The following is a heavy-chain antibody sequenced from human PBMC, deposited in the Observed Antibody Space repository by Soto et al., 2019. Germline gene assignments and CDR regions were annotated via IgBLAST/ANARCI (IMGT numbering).Heavy chain of an antibody. V-gene: IGHV1-69*13. J-gene: IGHJ4*02. Sequence: ASVKVSCKASGGTFSSYAISWVRQAPGQGLEWMGGIIPIFGTANYAQKFQGRVTITADESTSTAYMKLSSLRSEDTAVYYCARDVGYGLIDYWGQGTLVTVSS. CDR3: ARDVGYGLIDY. CDR2: IIPIFGTA. D-gene: IGHD5-18*01. CDR1: GGTFSSYA.